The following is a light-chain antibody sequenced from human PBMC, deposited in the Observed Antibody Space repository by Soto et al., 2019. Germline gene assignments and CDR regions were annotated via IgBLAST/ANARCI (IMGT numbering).Light chain of an antibody. CDR3: QQRSNWPLFT. Sequence: EIVLTQSPATLSLSPGERATLSCRASQSVSSYLAWYRQKPGQAPRLLIYDASNRATGIPARFSGSVSGTDFTLTISSLEPEDFAVYYCQQRSNWPLFTFGPGTKVDIK. V-gene: IGKV3-11*01. CDR2: DAS. J-gene: IGKJ3*01. CDR1: QSVSSY.